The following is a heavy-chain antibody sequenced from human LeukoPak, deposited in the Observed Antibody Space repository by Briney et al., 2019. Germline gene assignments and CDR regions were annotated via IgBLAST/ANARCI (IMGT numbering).Heavy chain of an antibody. V-gene: IGHV3-43*02. CDR3: ARDDTYAQLGY. D-gene: IGHD2-2*01. CDR1: GFTFDRYA. J-gene: IGHJ4*02. CDR2: ISVDGITP. Sequence: GGSLRLSCAASGFTFDRYAMHWVRQAPGKGLEWVSLISVDGITPYYADSVKGRFTISRDNSKNSLYLQMNSLRTEDTALYYCARDDTYAQLGYWGQGTLVTVSS.